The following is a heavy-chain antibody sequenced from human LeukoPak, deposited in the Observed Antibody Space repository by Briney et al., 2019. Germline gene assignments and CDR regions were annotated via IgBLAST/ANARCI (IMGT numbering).Heavy chain of an antibody. Sequence: GASVKVSCKASGYTFTSYGISWVRQAPGQGLEGMGWISAYNGNTKYAQKIQGRVTMTTDTSTSTAYMELRSLRSDDTAVYYCARGYCSSTSCPSYYYYGMDVWGQGTTVTVSS. J-gene: IGHJ6*02. V-gene: IGHV1-18*01. CDR1: GYTFTSYG. D-gene: IGHD2-2*01. CDR2: ISAYNGNT. CDR3: ARGYCSSTSCPSYYYYGMDV.